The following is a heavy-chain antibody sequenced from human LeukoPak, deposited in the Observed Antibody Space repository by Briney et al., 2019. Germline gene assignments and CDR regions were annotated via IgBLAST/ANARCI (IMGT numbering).Heavy chain of an antibody. J-gene: IGHJ5*02. CDR2: IYPGDSDT. Sequence: GESLKISCKGSGYSFTSYWIGWVRQMPGKGLEWMGIIYPGDSDTRYSPSFQGQVTISADKSISTAYLQWSSLKASDTAMYYCARHRERQKNRAARLWFDPWGQGTLVTVSS. D-gene: IGHD6-13*01. V-gene: IGHV5-51*01. CDR1: GYSFTSYW. CDR3: ARHRERQKNRAARLWFDP.